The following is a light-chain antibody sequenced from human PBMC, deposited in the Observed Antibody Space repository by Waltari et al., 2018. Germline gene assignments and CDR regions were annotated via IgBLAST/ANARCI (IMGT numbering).Light chain of an antibody. CDR2: KAS. V-gene: IGKV1-5*03. Sequence: DIQMTQSPSTRSAYVGDRVTITCRASQTISSWLAWYQQKPGKAPKRLIYKASRLESGVPSRFSGSGSGTEFTLTISSLQPDDFATYYCQHYNSYGTFGQGTKVEF. J-gene: IGKJ1*01. CDR1: QTISSW. CDR3: QHYNSYGT.